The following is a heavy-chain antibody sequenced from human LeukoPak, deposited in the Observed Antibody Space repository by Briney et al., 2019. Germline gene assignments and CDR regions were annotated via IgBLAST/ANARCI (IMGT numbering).Heavy chain of an antibody. D-gene: IGHD3-22*01. CDR1: GFTFSSYT. CDR3: AKEVLDSSGYYPGGYFDY. V-gene: IGHV3-21*04. Sequence: PGGSLRLSCAASGFTFSSYTMNWVRQAPGKGPEWVSSISSGSSYIYYADSVKGRFTISRDNSKNTLYLQMNSLRAEDTAVYYCAKEVLDSSGYYPGGYFDYWGQGTLVTVSS. CDR2: ISSGSSYI. J-gene: IGHJ4*02.